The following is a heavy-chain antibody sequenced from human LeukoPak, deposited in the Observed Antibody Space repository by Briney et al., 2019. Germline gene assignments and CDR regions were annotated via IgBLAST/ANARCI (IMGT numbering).Heavy chain of an antibody. V-gene: IGHV5-51*01. Sequence: PGGSLKISCKGSGYSFTTYWIAWVRQMPGKGREWMGMIYPGDSDTRYSPSFQGQVTISADKSISTAYLQWSSLKASDTAMYYCTRGPTMYPFYFWGQGTMVTVSS. D-gene: IGHD5-12*01. CDR3: TRGPTMYPFYF. J-gene: IGHJ3*01. CDR1: GYSFTTYW. CDR2: IYPGDSDT.